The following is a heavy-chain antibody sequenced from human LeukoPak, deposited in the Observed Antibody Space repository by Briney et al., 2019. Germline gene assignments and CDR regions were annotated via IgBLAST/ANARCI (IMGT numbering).Heavy chain of an antibody. CDR1: GLTFSSYG. D-gene: IGHD3-22*01. CDR2: ISYDGSNK. Sequence: GGSLRLSCAASGLTFSSYGMHWVRQAPGKGLEWVAVISYDGSNKYYADSVKGRFTISRDNSKNTLYLQMNSLRAEDTAVYYCTSGTDYYDSSGHRYFDYWGQGTLVTVSS. V-gene: IGHV3-30*03. CDR3: TSGTDYYDSSGHRYFDY. J-gene: IGHJ4*02.